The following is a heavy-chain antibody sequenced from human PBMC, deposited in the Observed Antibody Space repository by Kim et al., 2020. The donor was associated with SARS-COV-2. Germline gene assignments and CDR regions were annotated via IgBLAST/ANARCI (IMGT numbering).Heavy chain of an antibody. CDR1: GGSFSGFY. CDR2: INHSGST. Sequence: SETLSLTCAVYGGSFSGFYWSWIRQPPGKGLEWIGEINHSGSTNYNPSLKSRVTISVDTSKNQFSLKLSSVIAADTAVYYCARGRGGAIAARRSWFDPWGQGTLVTVSS. J-gene: IGHJ5*02. D-gene: IGHD6-6*01. CDR3: ARGRGGAIAARRSWFDP. V-gene: IGHV4-34*01.